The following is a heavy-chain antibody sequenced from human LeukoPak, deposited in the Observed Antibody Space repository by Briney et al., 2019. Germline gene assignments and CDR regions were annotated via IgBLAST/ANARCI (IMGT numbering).Heavy chain of an antibody. J-gene: IGHJ4*02. Sequence: QPGGSLRLSCAASGFTFSSYAMXWVXQAPGXXLXWVSSISGSGGNTYSADSVKGRCTISRDNSKNTLYLQMNSLRAEDTAVYYCAKGLSATSGYLELDYWGQGTLVTVSS. CDR3: AKGLSATSGYLELDY. CDR1: GFTFSSYA. CDR2: ISGSGGNT. D-gene: IGHD3-22*01. V-gene: IGHV3-23*01.